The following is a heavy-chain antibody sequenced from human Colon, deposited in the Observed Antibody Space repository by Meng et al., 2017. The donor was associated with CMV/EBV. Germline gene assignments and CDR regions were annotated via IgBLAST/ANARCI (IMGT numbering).Heavy chain of an antibody. Sequence: GSLRLSCAVSGVSIGSSSYYWGWVRQTPGKGREWIVSMYYIGSAYFNPSLKSRVTMSVDTSKNQFSLTLTSVTAADTALYYCARGGNFYDSSGYPVGVLDHWGLGTLVTVSS. D-gene: IGHD3-22*01. J-gene: IGHJ4*02. CDR2: MYYIGSA. V-gene: IGHV4-39*07. CDR1: GVSIGSSSYY. CDR3: ARGGNFYDSSGYPVGVLDH.